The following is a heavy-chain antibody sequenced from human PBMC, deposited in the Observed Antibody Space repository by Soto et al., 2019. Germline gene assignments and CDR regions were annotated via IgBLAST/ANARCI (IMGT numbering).Heavy chain of an antibody. CDR3: ASAGVGATTLYYYYGMDV. J-gene: IGHJ6*02. V-gene: IGHV4-34*01. CDR2: INHSGST. D-gene: IGHD1-26*01. Sequence: SETLSLTCAVYGGSFSGYYWSWIRQPPGKGLEWIGEINHSGSTNYNPSLKSRVTISVDTSKNQFSLKLSSVTAADTAVYYCASAGVGATTLYYYYGMDVWGQGTTVTVSS. CDR1: GGSFSGYY.